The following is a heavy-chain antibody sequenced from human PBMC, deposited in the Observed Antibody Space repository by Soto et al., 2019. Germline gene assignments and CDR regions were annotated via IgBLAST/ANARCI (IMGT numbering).Heavy chain of an antibody. J-gene: IGHJ3*02. Sequence: RICCASCRYTVYSSGIPVALKTPGKGLEWVAVISYDGSNKYYADSVKGRFTISRDNAKNSLYLQMNSLRAEDTAVYYCARDSIVGATFSAFDIWGQGTMVTVSS. V-gene: IGHV3-30*12. CDR2: ISYDGSNK. CDR1: RYTVYSSG. CDR3: ARDSIVGATFSAFDI. D-gene: IGHD1-26*01.